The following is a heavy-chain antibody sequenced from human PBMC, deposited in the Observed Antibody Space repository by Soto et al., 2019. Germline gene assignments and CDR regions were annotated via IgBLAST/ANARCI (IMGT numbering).Heavy chain of an antibody. Sequence: SVKVSCKASGGTFSSYAISWVRQAPGQGLEWMGGIIPIFGTANYAQKFQGRVTITADESTSTAYMELSSLRSEDTAVYYCARSEYYYDSSGYYVALRAFDIWGQGTMVTVSS. CDR2: IIPIFGTA. V-gene: IGHV1-69*13. CDR1: GGTFSSYA. J-gene: IGHJ3*02. D-gene: IGHD3-22*01. CDR3: ARSEYYYDSSGYYVALRAFDI.